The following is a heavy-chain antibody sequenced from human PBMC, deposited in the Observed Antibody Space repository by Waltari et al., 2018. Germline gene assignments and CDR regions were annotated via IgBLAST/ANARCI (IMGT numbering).Heavy chain of an antibody. V-gene: IGHV3-48*03. J-gene: IGHJ4*02. D-gene: IGHD6-19*01. Sequence: EVQLLESGGGLVQPGGSLRLSCAASGFTFSSYAMSWVRQAPGKGLEWVSYISSSGSTIYYADSVKGRFTISRDNAKNSLYLQMNSLRAEDTAVYYCAREPGLYSSGWYDYWGQGTLVTVSS. CDR1: GFTFSSYA. CDR3: AREPGLYSSGWYDY. CDR2: ISSSGSTI.